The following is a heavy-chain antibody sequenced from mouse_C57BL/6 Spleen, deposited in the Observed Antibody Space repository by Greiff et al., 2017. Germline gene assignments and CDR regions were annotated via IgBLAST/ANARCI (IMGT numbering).Heavy chain of an antibody. J-gene: IGHJ4*01. CDR3: AKSIYYYGSSYLYYAMDD. V-gene: IGHV1-64*01. D-gene: IGHD1-1*01. CDR1: GYTFTSYW. Sequence: QVQLQQPGAELVKPGASVKLSCKASGYTFTSYWLHWVKQRPGQGLEWIGMIHPNSGSTNYNEKFKSKATLTVDKSSSTAYMQLSSLTSEDSTVYYCAKSIYYYGSSYLYYAMDDWGQGTSVTVSS. CDR2: IHPNSGST.